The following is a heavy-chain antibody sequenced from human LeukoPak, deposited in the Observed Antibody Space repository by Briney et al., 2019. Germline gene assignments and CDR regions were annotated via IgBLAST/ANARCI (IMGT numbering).Heavy chain of an antibody. Sequence: PSETLSLTCTVSGGSVSSGSYYWSWVRQPPGKGLECIGYIYYSGSTNYNPSLKSRVTISVDTSKNQFSLKLSSVTAADTAVYYCARTEGGYFDYWGQGTLVTVSS. V-gene: IGHV4-61*01. CDR2: IYYSGST. CDR3: ARTEGGYFDY. D-gene: IGHD1-26*01. J-gene: IGHJ4*02. CDR1: GGSVSSGSYY.